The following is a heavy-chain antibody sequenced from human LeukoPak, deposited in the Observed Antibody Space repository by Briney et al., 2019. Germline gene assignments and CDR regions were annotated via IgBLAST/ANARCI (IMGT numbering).Heavy chain of an antibody. Sequence: SQTLSLTCTVSGGSISSGGYYWSWIRQPPGKGLEWIGEINHSGSTNYNPSLKSRVTISVDTSKNQFSLKLSSVTAADTAVYYCARSSGTGTLSYWGQGTLVTVSS. D-gene: IGHD6-25*01. J-gene: IGHJ4*02. V-gene: IGHV4-30-2*01. CDR2: INHSGST. CDR1: GGSISSGGYY. CDR3: ARSSGTGTLSY.